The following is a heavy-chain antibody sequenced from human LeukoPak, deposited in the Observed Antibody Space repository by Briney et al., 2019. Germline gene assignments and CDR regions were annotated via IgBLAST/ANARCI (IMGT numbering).Heavy chain of an antibody. CDR3: ARGIRITLVRGVQGRNWFDP. CDR1: GYTFTGYD. V-gene: IGHV1-2*02. D-gene: IGHD3-10*01. J-gene: IGHJ5*02. CDR2: INPNSGGT. Sequence: ASVKVSCKASGYTFTGYDLHWVRQTPGQGLEWMGWINPNSGGTNYAQKFQGRVTMTRDTSITTAYMELNSLRSDDTAVYYCARGIRITLVRGVQGRNWFDPWGQGTLVTVSS.